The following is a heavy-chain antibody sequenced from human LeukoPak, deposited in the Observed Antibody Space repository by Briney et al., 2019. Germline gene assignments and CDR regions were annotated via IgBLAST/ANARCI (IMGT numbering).Heavy chain of an antibody. CDR3: ARDGIAVAGLNWFDP. V-gene: IGHV3-33*08. D-gene: IGHD6-19*01. Sequence: GGSLRLSCAASGFTFSSYSMNWVRQAPGKGLEWVAVIWYDGSSKYYADSVKGRFTISRDNSKNTLYLQMNSLRAEDTAVYYCARDGIAVAGLNWFDPWGQGTLVTVSS. CDR2: IWYDGSSK. J-gene: IGHJ5*02. CDR1: GFTFSSYS.